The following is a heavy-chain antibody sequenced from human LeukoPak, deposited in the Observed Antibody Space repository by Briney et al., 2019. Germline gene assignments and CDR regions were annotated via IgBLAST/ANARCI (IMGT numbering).Heavy chain of an antibody. D-gene: IGHD3-3*01. CDR3: ARYYGFWSGYWSTDYYYYRDV. CDR2: IKSSSSTI. J-gene: IGHJ6*03. CDR1: GFTFSSYS. V-gene: IGHV3-48*01. Sequence: GGSLRLSCAASGFTFSSYSMNWVRQAPGKGLEWVSYIKSSSSTIYYADSVKGRFTISRDNAKNSLYLQMNSLRAEDTAVYYCARYYGFWSGYWSTDYYYYRDVWGKGTTVTVSS.